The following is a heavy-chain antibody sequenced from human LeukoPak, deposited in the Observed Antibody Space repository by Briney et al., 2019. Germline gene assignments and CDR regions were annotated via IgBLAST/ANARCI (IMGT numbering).Heavy chain of an antibody. CDR2: IFYSGST. CDR1: GGSISSSSYY. CDR3: ARDRIAAAVSRGWFDP. J-gene: IGHJ5*02. Sequence: PSETLSLTCTVSGGSISSSSYYWGWIRQPPGKGLEWIGNIFYSGSTYYNPSLKSRVTISVDTSKNQFSLKLSSVTAADTAVYYCARDRIAAAVSRGWFDPWGQGTLVTVSS. D-gene: IGHD6-13*01. V-gene: IGHV4-39*07.